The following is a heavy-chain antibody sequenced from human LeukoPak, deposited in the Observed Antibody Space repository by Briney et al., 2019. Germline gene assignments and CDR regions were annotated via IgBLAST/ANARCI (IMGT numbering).Heavy chain of an antibody. CDR1: GYTFTGYY. V-gene: IGHV1-2*02. J-gene: IGHJ6*03. D-gene: IGHD3-3*01. CDR3: AREGPYDFPISGYMDV. Sequence: VASVKVSCKASGYTFTGYYMHWVRQAPGQGLEWMGWINPNSGGTNYAQKFQGRVTMTRDTSISTAYMELSRLRSDDTAVYYCAREGPYDFPISGYMDVWGKGTTVTVSS. CDR2: INPNSGGT.